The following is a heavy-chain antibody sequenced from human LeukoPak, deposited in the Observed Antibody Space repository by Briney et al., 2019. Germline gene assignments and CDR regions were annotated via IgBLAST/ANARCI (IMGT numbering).Heavy chain of an antibody. CDR1: GYSFTSYW. D-gene: IGHD2-8*01. CDR2: IYPGDFDI. V-gene: IGHV5-51*01. J-gene: IGHJ6*03. Sequence: GESLNISCKGSGYSFTSYWIGWVRQMPGKGLEWMGIIYPGDFDIRYSPSFQGQVTISADKSISTAYLQWSSLKASDTAMYYCVRPTLYDHYYMDAWGKGTTVTVSS. CDR3: VRPTLYDHYYMDA.